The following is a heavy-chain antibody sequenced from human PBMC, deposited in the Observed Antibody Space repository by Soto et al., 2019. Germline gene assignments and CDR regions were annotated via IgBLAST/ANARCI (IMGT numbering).Heavy chain of an antibody. D-gene: IGHD6-13*01. V-gene: IGHV4-31*03. CDR2: IYYSGST. Sequence: TLSLTCTVSVGSISSGGYYWSWILQHPGKGLEWIGYIYYSGSTYYNPSLKSRVTISVDTSKNQFSLKLSSVTAADTAVYYCARGAAAARGYFDYWGQGTLVTVSS. J-gene: IGHJ4*02. CDR3: ARGAAAARGYFDY. CDR1: VGSISSGGYY.